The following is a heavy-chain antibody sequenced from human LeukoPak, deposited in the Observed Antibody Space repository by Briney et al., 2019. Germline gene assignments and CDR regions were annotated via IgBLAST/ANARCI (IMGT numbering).Heavy chain of an antibody. CDR1: GFTFSDYY. V-gene: IGHV3-11*01. Sequence: GGSLRLSCAASGFTFSDYYMTWIRQAPGKGLEWVSYISTSGSTMYCADSVKGRFTISRDNAKNSLYLQMNSLRAEDTAVYYCAREENYYDSSGYYRFDYWGQGTLVTVSS. CDR2: ISTSGSTM. CDR3: AREENYYDSSGYYRFDY. D-gene: IGHD3-22*01. J-gene: IGHJ4*02.